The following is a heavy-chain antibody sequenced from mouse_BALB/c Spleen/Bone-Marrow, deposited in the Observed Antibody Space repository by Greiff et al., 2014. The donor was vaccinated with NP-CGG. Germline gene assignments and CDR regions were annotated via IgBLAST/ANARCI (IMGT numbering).Heavy chain of an antibody. CDR3: AYGTNCYAMDY. CDR2: INPNNGGT. CDR1: GYTFTEYT. D-gene: IGHD3-3*01. J-gene: IGHJ4*01. V-gene: IGHV1-22*01. Sequence: VQLKDSGPELVKPGASVKLSCKTSGYTFTEYTMHWVKQSHGKSLEWIGGINPNNGGTSYNQKFKGKATLSVDKSSSTAYMELRSLTSEDSAVYYCAYGTNCYAMDYWGQGTSVTVSS.